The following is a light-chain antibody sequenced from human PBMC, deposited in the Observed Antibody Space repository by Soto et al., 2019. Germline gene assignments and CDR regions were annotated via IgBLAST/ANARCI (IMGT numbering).Light chain of an antibody. Sequence: IVFTQSSGTLFFFPRESATLSRRASQSVSSSYLAWYKQEPGQAPRLLIYGASSRATGIPDRFSGSGSGTDFTLTISRLQPEDFAVYYCQHYGSSPTFGQGTKVDIK. CDR3: QHYGSSPT. CDR2: GAS. CDR1: QSVSSSY. V-gene: IGKV3-20*01. J-gene: IGKJ1*01.